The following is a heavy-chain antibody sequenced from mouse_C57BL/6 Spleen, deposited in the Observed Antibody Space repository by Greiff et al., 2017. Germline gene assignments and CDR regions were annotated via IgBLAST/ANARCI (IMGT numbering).Heavy chain of an antibody. CDR3: ARGYYGSLDY. CDR2: IHPNSGST. J-gene: IGHJ2*01. V-gene: IGHV1-64*01. Sequence: QVQLQPPGAELVKPGASVKLSCKASGYTFTSYWMHWVKQRPGQGLEWIGMIHPNSGSTNYNEKFKSKATLTVDKSSSTAYMQLSSLTSADSAVYYCARGYYGSLDYWGQGTTLTVSS. CDR1: GYTFTSYW. D-gene: IGHD1-1*01.